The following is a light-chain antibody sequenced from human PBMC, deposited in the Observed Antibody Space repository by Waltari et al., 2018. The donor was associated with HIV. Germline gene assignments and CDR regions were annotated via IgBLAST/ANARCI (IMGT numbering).Light chain of an antibody. CDR3: AAWDESLNGLFGGL. Sequence: VLTQPPSASAPPRQRVPISCSGRRFNIGSNSVTWYRLLPGTAPPLLIFNNKQRPSGVPDRFSGSKSGTSASLAISGLQSEDEADYYCAAWDESLNGLFGGLFGGGTKLTV. CDR1: RFNIGSNS. V-gene: IGLV1-44*01. J-gene: IGLJ2*01. CDR2: NNK.